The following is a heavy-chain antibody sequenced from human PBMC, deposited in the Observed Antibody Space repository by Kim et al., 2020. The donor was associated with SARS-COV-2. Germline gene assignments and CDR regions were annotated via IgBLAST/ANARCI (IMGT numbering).Heavy chain of an antibody. D-gene: IGHD6-19*01. CDR2: IYSGGST. CDR3: ARESVAGTGFDY. J-gene: IGHJ4*02. Sequence: GGSLRLSCAASGFTVSSNYMSWVRQAPGKGLEWVSVIYSGGSTYYADSVKGRFTISRDNSKNTLYLQMNSLRAEDTAVYYCARESVAGTGFDYWGQGTLVTVSS. V-gene: IGHV3-66*02. CDR1: GFTVSSNY.